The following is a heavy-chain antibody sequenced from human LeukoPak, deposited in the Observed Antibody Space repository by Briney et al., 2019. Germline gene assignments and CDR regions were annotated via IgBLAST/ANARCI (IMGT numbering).Heavy chain of an antibody. J-gene: IGHJ4*02. V-gene: IGHV1-2*02. CDR3: ARGVAVAGTADY. CDR2: VNPNSGCT. CDR1: GYTFTGYY. Sequence: GASVKVSCKASGYTFTGYYMHWVRQAPGQGLEWMGWVNPNSGCTNYAQKFQGRVTMTRDTSISTAYMELSRLRSDDTAVYYCARGVAVAGTADYWGQGTLVTVSS. D-gene: IGHD6-19*01.